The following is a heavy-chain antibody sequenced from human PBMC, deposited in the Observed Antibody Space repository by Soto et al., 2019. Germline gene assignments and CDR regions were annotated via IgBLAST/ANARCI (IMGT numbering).Heavy chain of an antibody. V-gene: IGHV5-51*01. CDR2: IYPGDSDT. J-gene: IGHJ6*04. D-gene: IGHD2-15*01. Sequence: PGESLKISCKGSGYSFTSYWIGWVRQMPGKGLEWMGIIYPGDSDTRYSPSFQGQVTISADKSISTAYLQWSSLKASDTAMYYCAKDLEDIVVVARDGMDVWGKGTTVTVSS. CDR3: AKDLEDIVVVARDGMDV. CDR1: GYSFTSYW.